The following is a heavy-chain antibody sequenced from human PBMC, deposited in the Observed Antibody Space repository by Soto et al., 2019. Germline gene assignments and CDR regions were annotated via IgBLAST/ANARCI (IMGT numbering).Heavy chain of an antibody. Sequence: ASVKVSCKASGGTFSSYAISWVRQAPGQGLEWMGGIIPIFGTANYAQKFQGRVTITADESTSTAYMELNSLTSDDTAVYYCARDQSWHDLVWWFDPWGQGTLVTVSS. CDR1: GGTFSSYA. D-gene: IGHD1-1*01. CDR3: ARDQSWHDLVWWFDP. CDR2: IIPIFGTA. J-gene: IGHJ5*02. V-gene: IGHV1-69*13.